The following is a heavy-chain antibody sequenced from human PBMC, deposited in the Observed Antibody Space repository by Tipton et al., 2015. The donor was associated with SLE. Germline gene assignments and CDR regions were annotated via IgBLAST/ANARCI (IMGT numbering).Heavy chain of an antibody. J-gene: IGHJ3*02. V-gene: IGHV3-74*01. CDR1: GFTFSNYA. CDR3: VRWLGVSAFDI. CDR2: IKSDGSTT. D-gene: IGHD3-10*01. Sequence: SLRLSCAASGFTFSNYAMGWVRQAPGKGLVWVSCIKSDGSTTSHADSVKGRFTISRDNAKNMLYLQMNSLRAEDTAVYYCVRWLGVSAFDIWGQGTMVTVSS.